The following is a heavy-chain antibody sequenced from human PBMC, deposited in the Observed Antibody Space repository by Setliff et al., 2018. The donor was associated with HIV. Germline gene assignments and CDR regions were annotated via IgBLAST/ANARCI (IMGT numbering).Heavy chain of an antibody. J-gene: IGHJ4*02. CDR2: IYWDDDK. V-gene: IGHV2-5*02. Sequence: AGPTLVNPTQTLTLTCAFSGFSLTTAGVGVVWILQPPGKAPDWLALIYWDDDKRYIPSLNSRSTITKDTSKIQVVLTTTNMDPVDTAAYYCAHISRVAYVNIKYYFDYWGKGTLVTVSS. D-gene: IGHD2-2*01. CDR3: AHISRVAYVNIKYYFDY. CDR1: GFSLTTAGVG.